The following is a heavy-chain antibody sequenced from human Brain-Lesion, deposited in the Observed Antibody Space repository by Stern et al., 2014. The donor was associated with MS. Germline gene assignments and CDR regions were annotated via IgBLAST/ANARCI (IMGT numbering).Heavy chain of an antibody. V-gene: IGHV3-21*01. D-gene: IGHD5-18*01. Sequence: VQLVQSGGGLVKPGGSLRLSCAASGFTFSSYTMNWVRQAPGKGLEWVSSINRGSDYIYYADSVQGRFTISRDNAKNSLYLQMNSLRAEDTALDYCARVETPLADFYYYYGMDVWGQGTTVTVSS. J-gene: IGHJ6*02. CDR3: ARVETPLADFYYYYGMDV. CDR2: INRGSDYI. CDR1: GFTFSSYT.